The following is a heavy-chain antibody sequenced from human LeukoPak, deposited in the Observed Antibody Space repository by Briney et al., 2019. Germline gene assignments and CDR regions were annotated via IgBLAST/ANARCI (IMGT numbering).Heavy chain of an antibody. Sequence: QSGGSLRLSCAASGFTFSSYWMHWVRQAPGKGLVWVSRINGDGSRTNYADSVKGRFTISRDNAENTLYLQINSLKAEDTAVYYCARGVPGGWYFDLWGRATLVTVSS. J-gene: IGHJ2*01. CDR3: ARGVPGGWYFDL. V-gene: IGHV3-74*01. D-gene: IGHD3-16*01. CDR1: GFTFSSYW. CDR2: INGDGSRT.